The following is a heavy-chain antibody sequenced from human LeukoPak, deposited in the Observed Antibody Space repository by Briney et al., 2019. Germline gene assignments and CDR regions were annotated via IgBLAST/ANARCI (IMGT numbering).Heavy chain of an antibody. CDR3: ARERGYYDNSGYLPTTYFQH. J-gene: IGHJ1*01. CDR1: GFTFSIYW. V-gene: IGHV3-7*01. CDR2: IKQDGSEK. D-gene: IGHD3-22*01. Sequence: PGGSLRLSCAASGFTFSIYWMTWVRQAPGKGLEWVANIKQDGSEKYYVDSVKGRFTISRDNAKSSLFLQLNSLRAEDTAVYYCARERGYYDNSGYLPTTYFQHWGQGTLVTVSS.